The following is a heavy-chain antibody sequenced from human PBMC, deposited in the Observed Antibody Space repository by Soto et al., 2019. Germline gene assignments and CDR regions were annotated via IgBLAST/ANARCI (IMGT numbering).Heavy chain of an antibody. V-gene: IGHV4-59*01. CDR2: IYCSGST. Sequence: SETLSLTCRVLGGSISSYYWRWYRQPPGKGLEWIGYIYCSGSTNYNPSLKSRVTISVDTSKNQFSLKLSSVTAADTVVHYCVREDSFRDTNVPWGQGTLVTVSS. CDR3: VREDSFRDTNVP. J-gene: IGHJ5*02. CDR1: GGSISSYY. D-gene: IGHD2-8*01.